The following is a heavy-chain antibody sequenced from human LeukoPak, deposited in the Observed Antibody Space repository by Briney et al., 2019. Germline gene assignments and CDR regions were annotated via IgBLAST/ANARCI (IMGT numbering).Heavy chain of an antibody. CDR2: IWYDGSNK. D-gene: IGHD1-26*01. J-gene: IGHJ6*02. CDR1: GFTFSSYG. CDR3: ARGGPGPDYYYGMDV. Sequence: GGSLRLSCAASGFTFSSYGMHWVRQAPGKGLEWVAVIWYDGSNKYYADSVKGRFTISRDNSKNTLYLQMNSLRAEDTAVYYCARGGPGPDYYYGMDVWGQGTTVTVSS. V-gene: IGHV3-33*01.